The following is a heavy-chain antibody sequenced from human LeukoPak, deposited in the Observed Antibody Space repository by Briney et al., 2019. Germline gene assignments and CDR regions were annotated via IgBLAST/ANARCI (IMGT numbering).Heavy chain of an antibody. V-gene: IGHV4-59*08. CDR2: IYYSGST. CDR1: GGSISSYY. D-gene: IGHD3-22*01. Sequence: SETLSLTCTVSGGSISSYYWSWIRQPPGKGLEWIGYIYYSGSTNYNPSLKSRVTISVDTSKNQFSLELSSVTAADTAVYYCARGPYYYDSSGNFDYWGQGTLVTVSS. J-gene: IGHJ4*02. CDR3: ARGPYYYDSSGNFDY.